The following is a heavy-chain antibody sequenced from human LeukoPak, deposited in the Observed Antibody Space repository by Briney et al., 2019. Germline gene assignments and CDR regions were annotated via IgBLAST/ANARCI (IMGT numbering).Heavy chain of an antibody. CDR2: INPNSGGT. CDR1: GYTFTGYY. V-gene: IGHV1-2*02. Sequence: ASVKVSCKASGYTFTGYYMHWVRQAPGQGLEWMGWINPNSGGTNYAQKFQGRVTMTRDTSISTAYMELSRLRSDDTAVYYCARSRDYYYYMDVWGKGTTVTVSS. J-gene: IGHJ6*03. CDR3: ARSRDYYYYMDV.